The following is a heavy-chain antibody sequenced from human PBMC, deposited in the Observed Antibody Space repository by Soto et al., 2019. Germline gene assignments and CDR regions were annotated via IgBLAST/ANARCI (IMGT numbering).Heavy chain of an antibody. CDR3: ARDLAACDH. CDR1: GYTFTNYY. J-gene: IGHJ4*02. D-gene: IGHD6-13*01. V-gene: IGHV1-46*01. Sequence: QVQLVQSGAEVKKPGASVKVSCKASGYTFTNYYMHWVRQAPGQGLEWMGIINPTSGSTNYAQKFQGRVTVTYDTSTTTVYMELSGLRSEDTAVLYCARDLAACDHWGQGTLVTVSS. CDR2: INPTSGST.